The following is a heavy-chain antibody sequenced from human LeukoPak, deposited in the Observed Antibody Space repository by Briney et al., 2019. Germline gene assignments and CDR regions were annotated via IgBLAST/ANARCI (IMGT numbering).Heavy chain of an antibody. V-gene: IGHV3-21*01. J-gene: IGHJ4*02. CDR2: ISSSGHYI. CDR3: ARFSVGSQYYFDY. Sequence: GGSLRLSCAASGFTFSSYSMNWVRQAPGKGLEWVSSISSSGHYIYYADSVKGRFTISRDNAKNSLYLQMNSLRAEDTAIYYCARFSVGSQYYFDYWGQGTLVTVSS. CDR1: GFTFSSYS. D-gene: IGHD1-26*01.